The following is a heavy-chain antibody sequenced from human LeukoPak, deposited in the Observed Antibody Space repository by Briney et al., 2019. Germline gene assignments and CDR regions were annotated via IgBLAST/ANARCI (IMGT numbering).Heavy chain of an antibody. D-gene: IGHD2-2*01. CDR2: FDPEDGET. J-gene: IGHJ4*02. CDR1: GYTLTELS. Sequence: GASVKVSCKVSGYTLTELSMHWVRQAPGKGLEWMGGFDPEDGETIYAQKFQGRVTMTEDTSTDTAYMELSSLRSEDTAVYYCATWPHLVGYCSSTSCLSSDYWGQGTLVTVPS. V-gene: IGHV1-24*01. CDR3: ATWPHLVGYCSSTSCLSSDY.